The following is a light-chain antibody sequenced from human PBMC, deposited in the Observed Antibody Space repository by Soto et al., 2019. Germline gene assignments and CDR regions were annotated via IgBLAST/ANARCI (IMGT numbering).Light chain of an antibody. CDR2: GAS. CDR3: QHYGSSPRYT. Sequence: EIVFTQSPGTLSLSPVERATLSCRASQSVSSSSLAWYQQKPGQAPSLLIYGASTRATGIPDRFSGSGSGTDFTLTISRLEPEDFAVYYCQHYGSSPRYTFGQGTKLEIK. V-gene: IGKV3-20*01. J-gene: IGKJ2*01. CDR1: QSVSSSS.